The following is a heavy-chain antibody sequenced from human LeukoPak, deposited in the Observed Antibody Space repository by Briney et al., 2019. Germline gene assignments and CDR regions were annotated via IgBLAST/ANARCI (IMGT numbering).Heavy chain of an antibody. CDR1: GGSISSGLYS. V-gene: IGHV4-30-2*01. CDR2: IYHTGST. D-gene: IGHD2-2*01. J-gene: IGHJ5*02. CDR3: ARLQYCSGTSCYWFDP. Sequence: PSQTLSLTCDVSGGSISSGLYSWSWIRQPLGKGLEWIGYIYHTGSTYYNPSLKSRVTISVDTSKNQFSLRLSSVTAADTAVYYCARLQYCSGTSCYWFDPWGREPWSPSPQ.